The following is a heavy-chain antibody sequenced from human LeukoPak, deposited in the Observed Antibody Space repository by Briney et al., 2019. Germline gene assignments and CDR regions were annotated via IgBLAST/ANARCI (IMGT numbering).Heavy chain of an antibody. CDR2: IYYSGST. J-gene: IGHJ4*02. D-gene: IGHD3-22*01. CDR1: GGSISSGGYY. V-gene: IGHV4-31*03. Sequence: SETLSLTCTVSGGSISSGGYYWSWIRQHPGKGLEWIGYIYYSGSTYYNPSLKSRVTISVDTSKNQFPLKLSSVTAADTAVYYCASRSTSSYYVTRVDHWGQGTLVTVSS. CDR3: ASRSTSSYYVTRVDH.